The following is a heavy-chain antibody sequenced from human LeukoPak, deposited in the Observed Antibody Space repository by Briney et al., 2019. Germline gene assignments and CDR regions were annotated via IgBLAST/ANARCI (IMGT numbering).Heavy chain of an antibody. D-gene: IGHD4-17*01. J-gene: IGHJ4*02. V-gene: IGHV4-59*01. CDR1: GGSNSSYY. Sequence: SETLSLTCTVSGGSNSSYYWSWIRQPPGKGLEWIGYIYYSGSTNYNPSLKSRVTISVDTSKNQFSLKLSSVTAADTAVYYCARTDYGDYCHRYWGQGTLVTVSS. CDR3: ARTDYGDYCHRY. CDR2: IYYSGST.